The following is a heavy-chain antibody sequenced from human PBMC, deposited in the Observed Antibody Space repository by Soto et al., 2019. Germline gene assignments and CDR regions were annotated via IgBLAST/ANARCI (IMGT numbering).Heavy chain of an antibody. CDR1: WFTFYISL. CDR2: IKQDGSEK. V-gene: IGHV3-7*02. CDR3: ARATYDFWSGYTTYYFDY. D-gene: IGHD3-3*01. Sequence: GGSLRLSWAASWFTFYISLVSLGRQAPGKGLEWVANIKQDGSEKYYVDSVKGRFTISRDNAKNSLYLQMNSLRAEDTAVYYCARATYDFWSGYTTYYFDYWGQGTLVTVSS. J-gene: IGHJ4*02.